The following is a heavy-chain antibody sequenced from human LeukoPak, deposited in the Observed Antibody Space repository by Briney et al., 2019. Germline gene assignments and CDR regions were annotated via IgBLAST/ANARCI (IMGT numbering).Heavy chain of an antibody. D-gene: IGHD2-2*01. CDR1: GGTFSSYD. CDR2: IMPISGTA. CDR3: ASGRTDIVVVPATLRNYYFDY. Sequence: ASVKVSCKASGGTFSSYDISWVRQAPGQGLEWMGGIMPISGTANYAQKFQGRVTITADKPTNTAYMELSSLRSEDTAVYYCASGRTDIVVVPATLRNYYFDYWGQGTLVTVPS. J-gene: IGHJ4*02. V-gene: IGHV1-69*06.